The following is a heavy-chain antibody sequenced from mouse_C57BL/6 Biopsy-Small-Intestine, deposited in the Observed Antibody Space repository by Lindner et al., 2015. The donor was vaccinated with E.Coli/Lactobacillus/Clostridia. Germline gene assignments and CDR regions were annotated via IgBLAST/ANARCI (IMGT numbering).Heavy chain of an antibody. V-gene: IGHV5-2*01. CDR3: ARRRGYDYDEGEPMDY. D-gene: IGHD2-4*01. J-gene: IGHJ4*01. CDR1: EYEFPSHD. CDR2: INSDGGST. Sequence: VQLQESGGGLVQPGESLKLSCESNEYEFPSHDMSWVRKTPEKRLELVAAINSDGGSTYYPDTMERRFIISRDNTKKTLYLQMSSLRSEDTALYYCARRRGYDYDEGEPMDYWGQGTSVTVSS.